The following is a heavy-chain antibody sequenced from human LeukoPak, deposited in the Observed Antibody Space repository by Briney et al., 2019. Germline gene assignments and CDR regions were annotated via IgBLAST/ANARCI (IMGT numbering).Heavy chain of an antibody. Sequence: PGGSLRLSCAASGFTFSSYSMNWVRQAPGRGLEWVSVIYSAGSTYYADSVKGRFTISRDNSKNTLYLQMNSLRAVDTAVYYCAKAYDILTGYYYFDYWGQGTLVTVSS. CDR2: IYSAGST. CDR1: GFTFSSYS. D-gene: IGHD3-9*01. V-gene: IGHV3-53*01. CDR3: AKAYDILTGYYYFDY. J-gene: IGHJ4*02.